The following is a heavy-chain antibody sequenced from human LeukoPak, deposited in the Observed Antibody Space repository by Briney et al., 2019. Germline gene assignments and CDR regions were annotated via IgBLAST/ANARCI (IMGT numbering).Heavy chain of an antibody. V-gene: IGHV1-69*05. CDR2: VIAIFGRV. CDR1: RGTFSSYG. J-gene: IGHJ4*02. D-gene: IGHD3-22*01. CDR3: ARGELGDSSGFSFFDY. Sequence: VASVTVSCKASRGTFSSYGISWVGQAPGQGVEGMGGVIAIFGRVKYGQKFQGRATITTDESTSTAYMELSSLTSEDTGVYYCARGELGDSSGFSFFDYWGQGTLVTVSS.